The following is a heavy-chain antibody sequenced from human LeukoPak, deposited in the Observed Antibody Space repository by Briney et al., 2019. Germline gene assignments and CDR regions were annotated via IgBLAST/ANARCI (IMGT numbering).Heavy chain of an antibody. V-gene: IGHV3-7*01. D-gene: IGHD3-22*01. CDR3: ARDLLYYYDSSVPL. CDR1: GFTFNMFS. J-gene: IGHJ4*02. Sequence: GGSLRLSCAASGFTFNMFSMSWVRQAPGKGLEWVATIKEDGSEKYYVDSVKGRFTISRDNAKNSLYLQMNSLRAEDTAVYYCARDLLYYYDSSVPLWGQGTLVTVSS. CDR2: IKEDGSEK.